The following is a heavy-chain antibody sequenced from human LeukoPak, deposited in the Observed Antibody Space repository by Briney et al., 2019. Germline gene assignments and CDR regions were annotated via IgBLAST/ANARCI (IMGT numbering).Heavy chain of an antibody. D-gene: IGHD3-22*01. Sequence: NPSETLSLTCAVSGGSISSGVYYWSWIRQHPGKGLEWIGYIYYSGRTYYNQSLESRVTISVDTSKNQFSLKVSSVTAADTAVYYCASFRTEYYDSSGYYYLDYWGQGTLVTVSS. CDR2: IYYSGRT. J-gene: IGHJ4*02. CDR1: GGSISSGVYY. V-gene: IGHV4-31*11. CDR3: ASFRTEYYDSSGYYYLDY.